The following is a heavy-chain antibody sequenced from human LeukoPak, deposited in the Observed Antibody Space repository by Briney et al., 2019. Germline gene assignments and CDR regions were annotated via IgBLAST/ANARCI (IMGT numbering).Heavy chain of an antibody. CDR2: IYTSGST. J-gene: IGHJ5*02. CDR1: GGSISSDY. V-gene: IGHV4-4*07. D-gene: IGHD1-1*01. Sequence: PSETLSLTCTVSGGSISSDYWSWIRQPDGKGLEWIGRIYTSGSTNYNPSLKSQVSMSVDTSTNQFSLKLSSVTAADTAVYYCARDSPVHPNRWFDPWGQGTLVIVSS. CDR3: ARDSPVHPNRWFDP.